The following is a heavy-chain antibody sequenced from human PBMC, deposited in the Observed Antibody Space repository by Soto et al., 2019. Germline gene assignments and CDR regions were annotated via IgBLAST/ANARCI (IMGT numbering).Heavy chain of an antibody. CDR3: AKGHFRFGEIGAFDI. J-gene: IGHJ3*02. Sequence: QVQLVESGGGVVQPGRSLRLSCAASGFTFSSYGMHWVRQAPGKGLEWVAVISYDGSNKYYADSVKGRFTISRDNSKNTLYLQMNSLRAEDTAVYYCAKGHFRFGEIGAFDIWGQGTMVTVSS. D-gene: IGHD3-10*01. CDR1: GFTFSSYG. CDR2: ISYDGSNK. V-gene: IGHV3-30*18.